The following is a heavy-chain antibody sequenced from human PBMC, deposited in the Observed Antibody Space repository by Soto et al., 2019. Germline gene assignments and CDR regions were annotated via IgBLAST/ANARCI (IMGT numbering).Heavy chain of an antibody. J-gene: IGHJ5*02. CDR1: GFTFSSYG. D-gene: IGHD6-6*01. Sequence: GGSLRLSCAASGFTFSSYGMHWVRQAPGKGLEWVAVISYDGSNKYYADSVKGRFTISRDNSKNTLYLQMNSLRAEDTAAYYCAKDRSSSGFDPWGQGTLVTVSS. CDR2: ISYDGSNK. CDR3: AKDRSSSGFDP. V-gene: IGHV3-30*18.